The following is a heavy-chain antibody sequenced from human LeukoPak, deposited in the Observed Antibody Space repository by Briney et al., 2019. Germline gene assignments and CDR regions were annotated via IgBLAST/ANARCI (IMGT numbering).Heavy chain of an antibody. CDR3: ARGALRGYSYGLFPNPDY. V-gene: IGHV1-46*01. CDR2: INPSGGST. Sequence: GASVTVSCKASGYTFTSYYMHWVRQAPGQGLEWTGIINPSGGSTSYAQKFQGRVTMTRDTSTSTVYMELSSLRSEDTAVYYCARGALRGYSYGLFPNPDYWGQGTLVTVSS. CDR1: GYTFTSYY. J-gene: IGHJ4*02. D-gene: IGHD5-18*01.